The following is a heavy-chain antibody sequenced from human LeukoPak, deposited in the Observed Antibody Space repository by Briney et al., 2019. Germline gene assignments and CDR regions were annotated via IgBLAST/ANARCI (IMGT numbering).Heavy chain of an antibody. V-gene: IGHV4-59*01. CDR3: ARVEFGEFNWFDP. D-gene: IGHD3-10*01. J-gene: IGHJ5*02. CDR2: IFYSGGT. CDR1: GASISAYY. Sequence: PSETLSLTCTVSGASISAYYWTWIRQPPGKGLQWIGYIFYSGGTNYNPSLTSRVTISLDTSKNQFSLKLNSVTAADTAVYYCARVEFGEFNWFDPWGQGTLVTVSS.